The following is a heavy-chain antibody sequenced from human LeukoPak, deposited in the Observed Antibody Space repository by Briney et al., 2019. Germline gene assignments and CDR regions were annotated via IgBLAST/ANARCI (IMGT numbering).Heavy chain of an antibody. Sequence: SETLSLTCTVSGGSISSSSYYRGWIRQPPGTGLEWIGSIYYSGSTYYNPSLKSRVTISVDTSKNQFSLKLSSVTAADTAVYYCATPRNYDILTDWYYFDYWGQGTLVTVSS. J-gene: IGHJ4*02. CDR2: IYYSGST. CDR3: ATPRNYDILTDWYYFDY. V-gene: IGHV4-39*01. D-gene: IGHD3-9*01. CDR1: GGSISSSSYY.